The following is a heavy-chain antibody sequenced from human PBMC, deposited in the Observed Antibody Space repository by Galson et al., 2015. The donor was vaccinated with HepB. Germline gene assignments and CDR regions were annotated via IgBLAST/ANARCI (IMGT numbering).Heavy chain of an antibody. J-gene: IGHJ4*02. CDR1: GFTFSNYA. V-gene: IGHV3-30-3*01. CDR3: VRGGGFYGSYTEYYFDD. D-gene: IGHD2-2*02. CDR2: ISYDGTNK. Sequence: LRLSCAASGFTFSNYAMHWVRQAPGKGLEWVSFISYDGTNKYYAHSVTGRFTISRDTSENTLYLQMNSLRPDDSAVYYCVRGGGFYGSYTEYYFDDWGQGTRVTVSS.